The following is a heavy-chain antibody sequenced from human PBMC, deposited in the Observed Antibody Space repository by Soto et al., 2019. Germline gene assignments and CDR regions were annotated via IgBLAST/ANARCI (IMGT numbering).Heavy chain of an antibody. V-gene: IGHV1-69*13. CDR2: IIPIFGTA. CDR1: WGTFISYA. D-gene: IGHD3-22*01. CDR3: ARHDSSGYFDY. J-gene: IGHJ4*02. Sequence: SGKVSCKASWGTFISYAISWVRQAPGQGLEWMGGIIPIFGTANYAQKFQGRVTITADESTSTAYMELSSLRSEDTAVYYCARHDSSGYFDYWGQGTLVTVSS.